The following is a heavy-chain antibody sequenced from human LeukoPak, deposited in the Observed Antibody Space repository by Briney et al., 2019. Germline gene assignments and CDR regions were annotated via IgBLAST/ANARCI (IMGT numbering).Heavy chain of an antibody. V-gene: IGHV4-39*07. CDR1: GGSISSSSYY. D-gene: IGHD3-22*01. CDR3: ARGREYYYDSSGYYLDY. Sequence: SETLSLTCTVSGGSISSSSYYWGWIRQPPGKGLEWIGSIYYSGSTFYNPSLKSRVTISVDTSKNQFSLKLSSVTAADTAVYYCARGREYYYDSSGYYLDYWGQGTLVTVSS. J-gene: IGHJ4*02. CDR2: IYYSGST.